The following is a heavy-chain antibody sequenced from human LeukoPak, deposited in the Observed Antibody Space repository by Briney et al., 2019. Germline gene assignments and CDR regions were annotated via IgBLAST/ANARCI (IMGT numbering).Heavy chain of an antibody. Sequence: SETLSLTCIVSGDSISSSSYYWGWIRQPPGKGLEWIGTIYYSGTTYYNPSLKSRVTISVDTSKHQLSLKLSSVTAADTAVYYCAVYRGSGSYFDYWGQGTLVTVSS. CDR3: AVYRGSGSYFDY. J-gene: IGHJ4*02. CDR2: IYYSGTT. D-gene: IGHD3-10*01. CDR1: GDSISSSSYY. V-gene: IGHV4-39*01.